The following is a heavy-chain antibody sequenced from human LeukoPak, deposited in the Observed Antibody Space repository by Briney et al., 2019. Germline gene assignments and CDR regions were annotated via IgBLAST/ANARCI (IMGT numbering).Heavy chain of an antibody. CDR3: ANLPLYDSSGPEDY. D-gene: IGHD3-22*01. CDR2: IRYDGSLK. CDR1: GFTLSSYA. J-gene: IGHJ4*02. Sequence: GGSLRLSCVASGFTLSSYAMHWVRQARGKGLEWVAFIRYDGSLKNYADSVKGRFTISRDNSKNTLYLQMNSLRGDDTAVYYCANLPLYDSSGPEDYWGQGTLVTVSS. V-gene: IGHV3-30*02.